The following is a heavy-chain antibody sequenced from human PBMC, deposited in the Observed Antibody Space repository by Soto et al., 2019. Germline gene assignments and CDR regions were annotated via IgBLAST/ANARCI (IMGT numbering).Heavy chain of an antibody. CDR3: ARGPPFH. J-gene: IGHJ4*02. CDR1: GGSISSGGFS. D-gene: IGHD3-16*01. V-gene: IGHV4-30-2*01. CDR2: IYHSGST. Sequence: TLSLTCAVSGGSISSGGFSWSWIRQPPGKGLEWIGYIYHSGSTYYNPSLKSRVTISVDRSKNQFSLKLSSVTAADTAVYYCARGPPFHWGQGTLVTVSS.